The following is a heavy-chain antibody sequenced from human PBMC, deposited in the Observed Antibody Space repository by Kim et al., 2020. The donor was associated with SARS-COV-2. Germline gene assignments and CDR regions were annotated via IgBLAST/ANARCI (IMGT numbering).Heavy chain of an antibody. CDR2: FDPEDGET. CDR3: ATAAGYCSSTSCSPGWFDP. J-gene: IGHJ5*02. V-gene: IGHV1-24*01. Sequence: ASVKVSCKVSGYTLTELSMHWVRQAPGKGLEWMGGFDPEDGETIYAQKFQGRVTMTEDTSTDTAYMELSSLRSEDTAVYYCATAAGYCSSTSCSPGWFDPWGQGTLVTVSS. CDR1: GYTLTELS. D-gene: IGHD2-2*01.